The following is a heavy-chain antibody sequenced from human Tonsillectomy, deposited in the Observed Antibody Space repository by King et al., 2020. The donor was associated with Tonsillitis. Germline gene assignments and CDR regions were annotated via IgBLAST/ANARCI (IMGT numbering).Heavy chain of an antibody. CDR3: ARQGRPYSSSWYRSYYYYYYYMDV. CDR2: IYPGDSDT. CDR1: GYSFTSYW. D-gene: IGHD6-13*01. Sequence: VQLVESGAEVKKPGESLKISCKGSGYSFTSYWIGWVRQMPGKGLEWMGIIYPGDSDTRYSPSFQGQVTISADKSISTAYLQWSSLKASDTAMYYCARQGRPYSSSWYRSYYYYYYYMDVWGKGTTVTVSS. V-gene: IGHV5-51*01. J-gene: IGHJ6*03.